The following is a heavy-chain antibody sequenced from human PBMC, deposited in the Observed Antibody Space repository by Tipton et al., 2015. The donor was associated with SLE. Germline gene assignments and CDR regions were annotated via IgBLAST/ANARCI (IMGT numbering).Heavy chain of an antibody. CDR1: GGTFNTYV. CDR3: ATLETRNGAFDI. CDR2: IIPIFGTA. V-gene: IGHV1-69*01. D-gene: IGHD2-8*01. Sequence: QSGPEVKKPGSSVKVSCKASGGTFNTYVVSWVRQAPGQGLEWMGGIIPIFGTANYAQDFQGRVTITADESTSTAYMELSSLRSEDTAVYYCATLETRNGAFDIWGQGTMVTVSS. J-gene: IGHJ3*02.